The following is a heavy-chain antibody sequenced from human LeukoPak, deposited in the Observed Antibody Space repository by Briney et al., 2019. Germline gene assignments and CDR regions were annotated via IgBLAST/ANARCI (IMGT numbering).Heavy chain of an antibody. CDR3: ASGSITGTTGFDY. J-gene: IGHJ4*02. CDR2: INHSGST. V-gene: IGHV4-34*01. Sequence: SETLSLTCAVYGGSFSGYYWSWIRQPPGKGLEWIGEINHSGSTNYNPSLKSRVTISVDTSKNQFSLKLSSVTAADTAVYYCASGSITGTTGFDYWGQGTLVTVSS. CDR1: GGSFSGYY. D-gene: IGHD1-20*01.